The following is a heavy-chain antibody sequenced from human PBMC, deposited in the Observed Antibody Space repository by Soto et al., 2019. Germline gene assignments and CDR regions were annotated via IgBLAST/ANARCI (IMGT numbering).Heavy chain of an antibody. CDR3: ARYHQPTYYDFCSGYLANNYYYYYGMDV. J-gene: IGHJ6*02. D-gene: IGHD3-3*01. CDR1: GYTFTGYY. Sequence: ASVKVSCKVSGYTFTGYYMHWVRQAPGQGLEWMGWINPNSGGTNYAQKFQGWVTMTRDTSISTAYMELSRLRSDDTAVYYCARYHQPTYYDFCSGYLANNYYYYYGMDVWGQGTTVTVSS. CDR2: INPNSGGT. V-gene: IGHV1-2*04.